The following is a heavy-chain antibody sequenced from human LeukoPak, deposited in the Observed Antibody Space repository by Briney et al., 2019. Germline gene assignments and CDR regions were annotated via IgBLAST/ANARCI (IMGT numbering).Heavy chain of an antibody. D-gene: IGHD5-18*01. J-gene: IGHJ4*02. CDR2: INTDGTTT. Sequence: PGGSLRLSCAGSGFTFSSYWMHWVRQAPGKGLVRVSRINTDGTTTNYADSVKGRFTISRDNAENTLYLQMNSLRAEDTAVYYCARGDYGYSPLDYWGQGTLVTVSS. CDR1: GFTFSSYW. V-gene: IGHV3-74*01. CDR3: ARGDYGYSPLDY.